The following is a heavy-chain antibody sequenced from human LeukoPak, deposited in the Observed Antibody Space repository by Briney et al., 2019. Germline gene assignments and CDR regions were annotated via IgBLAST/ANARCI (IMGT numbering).Heavy chain of an antibody. V-gene: IGHV4-59*08. CDR3: ARRHSNSYWYFDL. CDR2: IYYSGST. J-gene: IGHJ2*01. Sequence: SETLSLTCAVSGDSISSYYWSWIRRPPGKGLEWIGYIYYSGSTTYNPSLRSRVNISLDTSKNQFSLKLNSVTAADTAVYYCARRHSNSYWYFDLWGRGTLVTVSS. D-gene: IGHD6-6*01. CDR1: GDSISSYY.